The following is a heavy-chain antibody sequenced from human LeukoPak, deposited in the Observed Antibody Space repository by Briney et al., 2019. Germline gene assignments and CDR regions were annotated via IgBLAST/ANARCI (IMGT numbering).Heavy chain of an antibody. D-gene: IGHD6-13*01. V-gene: IGHV3-23*01. CDR3: AKDGSIATAGRLDY. J-gene: IGHJ4*02. CDR1: GFTFSGYW. CDR2: ISGSGGNT. Sequence: GGSLRLSCAASGFTFSGYWMSWVRQAPGKGLEWVSAISGSGGNTDYVDSVKGRFSISRDNSRTTLYLQMNSLRAEDTAVYYCAKDGSIATAGRLDYWGQGTLVTVSS.